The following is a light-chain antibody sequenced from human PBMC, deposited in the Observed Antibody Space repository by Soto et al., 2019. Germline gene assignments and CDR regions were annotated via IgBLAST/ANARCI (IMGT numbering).Light chain of an antibody. Sequence: QSALTQPPSVSGSPGQSITISCTGTSSDVGGYNYVSWYQQHPGKAPKLMIYDVSNRPSGISNRFSGSKSGNTASLTISGLHAEDEADYYCSSYAGSSTYVFGTGTKLTVL. V-gene: IGLV2-14*01. CDR3: SSYAGSSTYV. CDR2: DVS. J-gene: IGLJ1*01. CDR1: SSDVGGYNY.